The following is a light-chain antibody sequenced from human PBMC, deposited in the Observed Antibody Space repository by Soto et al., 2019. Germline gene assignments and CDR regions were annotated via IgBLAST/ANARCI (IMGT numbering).Light chain of an antibody. Sequence: QSALTQPASVSGSPGQSITISCTGTSSDVVGYNYVSCSQQHPRKAPKLIIYEVCNRPSGVSNRLSGYKSSNTASLTISGLQPEDEADYYCSSYTPTDTYVFGTGTKVTAL. CDR3: SSYTPTDTYV. V-gene: IGLV2-14*01. J-gene: IGLJ1*01. CDR2: EVC. CDR1: SSDVVGYNY.